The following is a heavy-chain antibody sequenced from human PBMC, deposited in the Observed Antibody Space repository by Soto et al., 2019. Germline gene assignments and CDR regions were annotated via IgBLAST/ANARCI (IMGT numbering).Heavy chain of an antibody. V-gene: IGHV4-59*08. CDR2: IYYSGST. D-gene: IGHD3-3*01. CDR3: ARYDFWSGYYWSTFDY. J-gene: IGHJ4*02. CDR1: GGSISSYY. Sequence: ETLSLTCTVSGGSISSYYWSWIRQPPGKGLEWIGYIYYSGSTNYNPSLKSRVTISVDTSKNQFSLKLSSVTAADTAVYYCARYDFWSGYYWSTFDYWGQGTLVTVSS.